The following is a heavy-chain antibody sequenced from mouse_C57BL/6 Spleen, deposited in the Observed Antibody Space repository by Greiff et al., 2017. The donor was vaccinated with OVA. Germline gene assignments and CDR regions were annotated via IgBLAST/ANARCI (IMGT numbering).Heavy chain of an antibody. CDR1: GFSFNTYA. V-gene: IGHV10-1*01. J-gene: IGHJ4*01. Sequence: EVNVVESGGGLVQPKGSLKLSCAASGFSFNTYAMNWVRQAPGKGLEWVARIRSKSNNYATYYADSVKDRFTISRDDSESMLYLQMNNLKTEDTAMYYCVRQGYYGSSYAMDYWGQGTSVTVSS. CDR2: IRSKSNNYAT. CDR3: VRQGYYGSSYAMDY. D-gene: IGHD1-1*01.